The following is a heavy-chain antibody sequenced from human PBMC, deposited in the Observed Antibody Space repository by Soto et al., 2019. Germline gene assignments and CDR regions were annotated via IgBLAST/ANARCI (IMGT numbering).Heavy chain of an antibody. V-gene: IGHV4-31*03. D-gene: IGHD2-8*01. Sequence: SETWSLTCTVSGGSISNGGYYWSWIRQHPGKGLEWIGYIYYSGSTYYNPSLKSRATISVDTSKNQFSLKLNSVTAADTAVFYCARDRNGPYDCWGQGTLVTVSS. CDR3: ARDRNGPYDC. CDR2: IYYSGST. CDR1: GGSISNGGYY. J-gene: IGHJ4*02.